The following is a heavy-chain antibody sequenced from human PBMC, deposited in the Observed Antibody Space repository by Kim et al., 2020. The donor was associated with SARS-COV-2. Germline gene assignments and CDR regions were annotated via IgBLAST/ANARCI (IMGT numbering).Heavy chain of an antibody. D-gene: IGHD3-22*01. CDR2: ICPYNGNT. CDR3: ARVTYHGSSGYYFP. J-gene: IGHJ5*02. CDR1: GYIFNMHG. V-gene: IGHV1-18*01. Sequence: ASVKVSCKASGYIFNMHGISWVRQAPGQGLQWMGWICPYNGNTEYAQTFQDRVTMNPDTSTNKAYMELRSLRSDDTAVYYCARVTYHGSSGYYFPWGQGTLVTVSS.